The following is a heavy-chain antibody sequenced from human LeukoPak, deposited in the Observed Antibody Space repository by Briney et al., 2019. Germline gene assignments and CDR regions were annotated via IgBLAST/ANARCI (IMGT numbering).Heavy chain of an antibody. V-gene: IGHV4-39*07. CDR1: GGSISSSSYY. Sequence: PSETLSLTCTVSGGSISSSSYYWGWIRQPPGKGLEWIGSIYYSGSTYYNPSLKSRVTISVDTSKNQFSLKLSSVTAADTAVYYCARDSIGLWFGAYFDYWGQGTLVTVSS. J-gene: IGHJ4*02. CDR2: IYYSGST. CDR3: ARDSIGLWFGAYFDY. D-gene: IGHD3-10*01.